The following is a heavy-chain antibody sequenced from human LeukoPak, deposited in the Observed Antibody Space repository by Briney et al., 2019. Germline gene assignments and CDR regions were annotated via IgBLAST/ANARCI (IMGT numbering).Heavy chain of an antibody. D-gene: IGHD6-19*01. CDR2: IIPIFGTA. CDR3: ASSIAVAGIFDY. CDR1: GYTFTGYY. V-gene: IGHV1-69*13. J-gene: IGHJ4*02. Sequence: ASVKVSCKASGYTFTGYYMHWVRQAPGQGLEWMGGIIPIFGTANYAQKFQGRVTITADESTSTAYMELSSLRSEDTAVYYCASSIAVAGIFDYWGQGTLVTVSS.